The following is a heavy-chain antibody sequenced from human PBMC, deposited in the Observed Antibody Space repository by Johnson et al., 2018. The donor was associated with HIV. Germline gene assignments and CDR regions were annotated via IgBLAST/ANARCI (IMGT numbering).Heavy chain of an antibody. Sequence: VESGGGVVQPGGSLRLSCAASGFSVSNNYMSWVRQAPGKGLEWVSVMYSGGRTYYADSVKGRFTISRENVKNFVYLQMNSLTAGDTAVYYCVREHRADESFDLWGQGTMVTVSS. CDR1: GFSVSNNY. CDR3: VREHRADESFDL. D-gene: IGHD1-14*01. V-gene: IGHV3-66*01. CDR2: MYSGGRT. J-gene: IGHJ3*01.